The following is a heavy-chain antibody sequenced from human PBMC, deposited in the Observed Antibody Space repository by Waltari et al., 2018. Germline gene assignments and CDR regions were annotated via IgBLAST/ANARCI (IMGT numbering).Heavy chain of an antibody. CDR3: ATSGTYYFHWFDP. V-gene: IGHV1-24*01. Sequence: QVQLVQSGAEVKKPGASVKVSCKVSGNTLTGLSMHWVRQAPGKGLEWMGGFDPEEGETIYAEKFQGRGTMTEDTSTDTAYMELSSLRSDDTAVYYCATSGTYYFHWFDPWGQGTLVTVSS. CDR1: GNTLTGLS. D-gene: IGHD1-26*01. CDR2: FDPEEGET. J-gene: IGHJ5*02.